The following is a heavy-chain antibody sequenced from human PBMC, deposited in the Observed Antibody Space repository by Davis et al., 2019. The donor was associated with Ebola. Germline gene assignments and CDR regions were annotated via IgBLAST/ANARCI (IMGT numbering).Heavy chain of an antibody. CDR3: ARVKSGVTTVGIFDY. V-gene: IGHV4-59*01. J-gene: IGHJ4*02. D-gene: IGHD4-17*01. Sequence: MPGGSLRLSCTVSGGSISGYFWSWIRQPPGKGLECIGYLYFSGSTNYNPSLKSRVTMSVDTSKNQFSLKVNSVTAADTAVYFCARVKSGVTTVGIFDYWGQGTLVTVSS. CDR2: LYFSGST. CDR1: GGSISGYF.